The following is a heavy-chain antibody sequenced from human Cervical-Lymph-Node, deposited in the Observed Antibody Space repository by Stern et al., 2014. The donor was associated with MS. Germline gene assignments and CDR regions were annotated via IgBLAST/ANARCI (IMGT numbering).Heavy chain of an antibody. CDR2: FDREDGEK. Sequence: QVQRVESGAEVKKPGASVKVSCKVSGNILTELSMQWVRQAPGKGLEWMGGFDREDGEKIYAQNFQGRVTMTEDTSTDTAYMELGSLRSEDTAVYYCAIYGDDGDYWGQGTLVTVSS. J-gene: IGHJ4*02. CDR3: AIYGDDGDY. D-gene: IGHD4-17*01. CDR1: GNILTELS. V-gene: IGHV1-24*01.